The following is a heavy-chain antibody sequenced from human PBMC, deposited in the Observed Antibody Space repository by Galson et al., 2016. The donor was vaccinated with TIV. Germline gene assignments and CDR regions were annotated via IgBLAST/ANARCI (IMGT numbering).Heavy chain of an antibody. CDR2: IGSRGTAI. D-gene: IGHD2-15*01. V-gene: IGHV3-11*01. CDR3: ARDSNGDNCYSSPMYFDY. Sequence: SLRLSCAGSGFSFSDYYMSWIRQAPGKGLEWVSYIGSRGTAIYYADSVKGRFTISRDNAKNSLYLQMNSLRVEDTAVYYCARDSNGDNCYSSPMYFDYWGQGALVTVSS. CDR1: GFSFSDYY. J-gene: IGHJ4*02.